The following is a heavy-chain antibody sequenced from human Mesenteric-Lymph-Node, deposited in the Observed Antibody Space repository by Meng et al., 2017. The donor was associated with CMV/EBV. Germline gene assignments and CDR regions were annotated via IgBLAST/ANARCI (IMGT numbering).Heavy chain of an antibody. J-gene: IGHJ5*02. CDR1: GGSISSYY. CDR3: ASTYSSLDWFDP. D-gene: IGHD6-6*01. Sequence: LTCTVSGGSISSYYWSWIRQPPGKGLEWIGYIYYSGSTNYNPSLKSRVTISVDTSKNQFSLKLSSVTAADTAVYYCASTYSSLDWFDPWGQGTLVTVSS. CDR2: IYYSGST. V-gene: IGHV4-59*01.